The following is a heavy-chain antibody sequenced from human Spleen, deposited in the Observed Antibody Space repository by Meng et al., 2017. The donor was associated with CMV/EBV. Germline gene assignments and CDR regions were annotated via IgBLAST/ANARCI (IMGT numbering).Heavy chain of an antibody. Sequence: GGSLRLSCAASGFTFSSYGMHWVRQAPGKGLEWVAFIRYDGSNKYYADSVKGRFTISRDNSKNTLYLQMNSLRAEDTAVYYCAKEHTISSASSDYYYDGKDVWGQGTTVTVSS. CDR3: AKEHTISSASSDYYYDGKDV. V-gene: IGHV3-30*02. J-gene: IGHJ6*02. CDR2: IRYDGSNK. D-gene: IGHD6-6*01. CDR1: GFTFSSYG.